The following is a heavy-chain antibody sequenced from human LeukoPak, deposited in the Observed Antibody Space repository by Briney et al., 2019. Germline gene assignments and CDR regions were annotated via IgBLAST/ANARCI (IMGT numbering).Heavy chain of an antibody. CDR3: ARLNLAAREDY. D-gene: IGHD6-6*01. CDR2: IYTSGST. Sequence: SETLSLTCTVSGGSISSYYWSWIRQPPGKGLEWIGYIYTSGSTNYNPSLKSRVTISVDKSKNQFSLKLSSVTAADTAVYYCARLNLAAREDYWGQGTLVTVSS. CDR1: GGSISSYY. J-gene: IGHJ4*02. V-gene: IGHV4-4*09.